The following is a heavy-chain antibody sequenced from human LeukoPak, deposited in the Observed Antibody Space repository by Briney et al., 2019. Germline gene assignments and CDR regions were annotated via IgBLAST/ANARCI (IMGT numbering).Heavy chain of an antibody. J-gene: IGHJ4*02. Sequence: GGSLRLSCAASGFTFSSYGMHWVRQAPGKGLEWVAFIRYDGSNKYYADSVKGRFTISRDNSKNTLYLQMNSLRAEDTAVYYCAKVEGSSIMERFDYWGQGTLVTVSS. D-gene: IGHD1-1*01. V-gene: IGHV3-30*02. CDR2: IRYDGSNK. CDR1: GFTFSSYG. CDR3: AKVEGSSIMERFDY.